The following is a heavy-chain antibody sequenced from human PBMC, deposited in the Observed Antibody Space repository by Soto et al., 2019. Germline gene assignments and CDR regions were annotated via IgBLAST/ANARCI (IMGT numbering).Heavy chain of an antibody. CDR2: IKKDGSEK. V-gene: IGHV3-7*01. J-gene: IGHJ3*01. D-gene: IGHD3-10*01. CDR1: GFTFSSYW. CDR3: ARLSYGSGGYYMDAFDV. Sequence: EVQLVESGGDLVQPGGSLRLSCAASGFTFSSYWMSWVRQAPGKGLEWVANIKKDGSEKYYVDSVKGRFTISRDNTKNSLYLKKNRLGAEDTAVYCCARLSYGSGGYYMDAFDVWGQGTMVTVSS.